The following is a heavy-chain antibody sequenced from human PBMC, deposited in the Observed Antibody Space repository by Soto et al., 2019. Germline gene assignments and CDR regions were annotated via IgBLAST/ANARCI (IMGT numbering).Heavy chain of an antibody. CDR2: IYYSGDT. J-gene: IGHJ4*02. CDR1: GGSVSSADYY. D-gene: IGHD4-17*01. CDR3: ASFHLVTTGDY. Sequence: QVQLQESGPGLVKPSQTLSLTCTVSGGSVSSADYYWSWIRQPPGTGLEWIGYIYYSGDTYYNPSLKSRLTISLDTSKNQFSLKLSSVTAADTAVYYCASFHLVTTGDYWGQGTLVTVS. V-gene: IGHV4-30-4*01.